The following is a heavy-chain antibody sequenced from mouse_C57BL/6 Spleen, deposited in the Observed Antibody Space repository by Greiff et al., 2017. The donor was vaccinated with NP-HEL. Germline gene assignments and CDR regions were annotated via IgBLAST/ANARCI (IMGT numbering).Heavy chain of an antibody. CDR1: GYTFTDHT. CDR3: ASPYYYGSSSGFDY. J-gene: IGHJ2*01. V-gene: IGHV1-78*01. Sequence: VKLVESDAELVKPGASVKISCKVSGYTFTDHTIHWMKQRPEQGLEWIGYIYPRDGSTKYNEKFKGKATLTADKSSSTAYMQLNSLTSEDSAVYFCASPYYYGSSSGFDYWGPGTTLTVSS. D-gene: IGHD1-1*01. CDR2: IYPRDGST.